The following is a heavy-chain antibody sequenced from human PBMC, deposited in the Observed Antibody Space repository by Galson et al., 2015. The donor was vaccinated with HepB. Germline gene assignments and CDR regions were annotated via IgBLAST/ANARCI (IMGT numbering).Heavy chain of an antibody. V-gene: IGHV3-9*01. CDR1: GFTFNDYA. J-gene: IGHJ3*02. Sequence: SLRLSCAASGFTFNDYAMHWVRQTPGKGLDWVSGISWNSARIDYADSVRGRFTISRDNAKKSLYLQMSSLKTEDTALYYCVKDMDQLLFMGIDAFDIWGQGTMVTVSS. CDR2: ISWNSARI. CDR3: VKDMDQLLFMGIDAFDI. D-gene: IGHD2/OR15-2a*01.